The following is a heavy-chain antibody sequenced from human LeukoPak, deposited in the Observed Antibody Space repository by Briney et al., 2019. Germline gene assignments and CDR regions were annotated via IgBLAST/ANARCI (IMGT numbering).Heavy chain of an antibody. Sequence: GGSLRLSCAASGFTFGNFWMSWVRQAPGKGLEWVANLNGDGSEKYYLDSVRGRFTISRDNAKNSLYLQMNSLRAEDTAVYYCARVDGSPDYWGQGTLVTVSS. CDR1: GFTFGNFW. J-gene: IGHJ4*02. D-gene: IGHD5-24*01. V-gene: IGHV3-7*01. CDR2: LNGDGSEK. CDR3: ARVDGSPDY.